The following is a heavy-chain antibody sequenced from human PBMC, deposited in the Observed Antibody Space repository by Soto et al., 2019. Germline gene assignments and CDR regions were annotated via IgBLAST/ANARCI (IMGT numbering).Heavy chain of an antibody. CDR3: SRGRGTLMVLCYYFDY. CDR1: GYTVCTYS. Sequence: GVSMRLSCXACGYTVCTYSMDWVCKETGRGLEWVSSIDKSSSYIYYADSVKGRFTISRDNAKNSLHLQMNSLRAEDTAVYYCSRGRGTLMVLCYYFDYWGQRTPVPVTP. V-gene: IGHV3-21*01. J-gene: IGHJ4*02. D-gene: IGHD3-10*01. CDR2: IDKSSSYI.